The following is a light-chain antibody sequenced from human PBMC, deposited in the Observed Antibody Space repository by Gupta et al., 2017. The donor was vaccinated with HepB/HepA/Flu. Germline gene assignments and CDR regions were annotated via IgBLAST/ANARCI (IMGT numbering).Light chain of an antibody. CDR1: QNSSSY. Sequence: IHMSQSPSSLSASVGDRVTITCRASQNSSSYLNWYQQKPGKAPKLLIYAASNLQCGVPSRFSGSGSGTDFTLTISRLQPEDVATYYCKQGYSTPRTFGQGTKVEIK. J-gene: IGKJ1*01. CDR3: KQGYSTPRT. V-gene: IGKV1-39*01. CDR2: AAS.